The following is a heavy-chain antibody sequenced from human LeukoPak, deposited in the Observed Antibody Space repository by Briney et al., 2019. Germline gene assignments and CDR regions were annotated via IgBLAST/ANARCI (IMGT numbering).Heavy chain of an antibody. CDR1: GFTFSSYA. Sequence: PGGSLRLSCAASGFTFSSYAMIWVRQAPGKGLEWVSGTSGSGGSTYYVDSVKGRFIISRDNSKNTLYLQMNFLRAEDTAVYYCAKDHDVMIRNRLDYWGQGTLVTVSS. CDR2: TSGSGGST. V-gene: IGHV3-23*01. J-gene: IGHJ4*02. CDR3: AKDHDVMIRNRLDY. D-gene: IGHD3-16*01.